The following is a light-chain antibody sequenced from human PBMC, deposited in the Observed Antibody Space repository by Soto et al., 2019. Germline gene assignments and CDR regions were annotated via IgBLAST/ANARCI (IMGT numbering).Light chain of an antibody. V-gene: IGLV2-14*01. J-gene: IGLJ3*02. Sequence: QSVLTQPASVSGSPGQSITISCTGTSSDVGGHKYVSWYQQHPGKAPKLIIYEVNRRPSGVSHHFSGSKSGNTASLTISGLQAEDEADYYCNSYTSNNPWVFGGGTKLTVL. CDR1: SSDVGGHKY. CDR2: EVN. CDR3: NSYTSNNPWV.